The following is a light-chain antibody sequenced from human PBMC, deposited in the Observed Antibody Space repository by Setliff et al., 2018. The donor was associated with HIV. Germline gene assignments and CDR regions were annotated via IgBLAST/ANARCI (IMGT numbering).Light chain of an antibody. V-gene: IGLV2-14*01. J-gene: IGLJ2*01. CDR1: SSDVGGYNY. Sequence: QSVLTQPASVSGSPGQSITISCTGTSSDVGGYNYVSWYQQHPGKAPKLMIYEVSNRPSGVPNRFSASKSGNTASLTISGLQAEDEADYYCCSYTSSSTLVFGGGTKVTVL. CDR3: CSYTSSSTLV. CDR2: EVS.